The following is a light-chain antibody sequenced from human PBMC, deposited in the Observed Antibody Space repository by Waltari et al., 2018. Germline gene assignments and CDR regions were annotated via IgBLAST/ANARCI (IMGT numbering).Light chain of an antibody. V-gene: IGKV3-20*01. Sequence: IVLPQSHGTLSLSPGERATPSCCASPTVSSISLSWYQQKPGQAPRLLIYGASSRATGIPDRFSGSGSGTDFTLTISRLEPEDLAVYYCQQYDGLVVTFGGGTKVEIK. CDR1: PTVSSIS. CDR3: QQYDGLVVT. J-gene: IGKJ4*01. CDR2: GAS.